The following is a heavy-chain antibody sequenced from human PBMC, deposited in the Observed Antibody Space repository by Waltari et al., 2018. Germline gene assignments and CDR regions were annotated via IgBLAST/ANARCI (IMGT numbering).Heavy chain of an antibody. CDR3: ARGPGGYSGFFDY. Sequence: QVQLVESGGGVVQPGGSLRLSCEASGFSLSSYAIYWVRQAPGKGLEWVSLISFDGSNKNHADSVRGRFTISGDSSKVYLEMNSLRPEDTAIYYCARGPGGYSGFFDYWGQGILVTVSS. D-gene: IGHD5-12*01. CDR1: GFSLSSYA. J-gene: IGHJ4*02. V-gene: IGHV3-30*03. CDR2: ISFDGSNK.